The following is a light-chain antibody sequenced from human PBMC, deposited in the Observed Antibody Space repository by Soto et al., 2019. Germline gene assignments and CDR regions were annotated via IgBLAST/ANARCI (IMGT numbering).Light chain of an antibody. J-gene: IGLJ1*01. V-gene: IGLV2-11*01. CDR2: SVS. CDR3: CSYAGSYTYV. CDR1: SSDVGGHNY. Sequence: QSLMTHPSSLSGSPGQSVTISCTGTSSDVGGHNYVSWYQQYPGKAPKLLLSSVSKRPSGVPDRFSGSKSGNTASLTISGLQAEDEADYYCCSYAGSYTYVFGTGTKVTVL.